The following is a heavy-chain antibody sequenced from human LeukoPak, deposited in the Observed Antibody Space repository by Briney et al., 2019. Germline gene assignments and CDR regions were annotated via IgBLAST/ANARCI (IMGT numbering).Heavy chain of an antibody. J-gene: IGHJ3*02. CDR2: INWNGGRT. V-gene: IGHV3-20*04. CDR1: GFTFSSYG. CDR3: ARKWLSNAFDI. D-gene: IGHD5-12*01. Sequence: PGGSLRLSCAASGFTFSSYGMHWVRQAPGKGLEWVSGINWNGGRTGYADSVKGRFTIFRDNAKKSLYLQMNSLRAEDTALYYCARKWLSNAFDIWGQGTMVTVSS.